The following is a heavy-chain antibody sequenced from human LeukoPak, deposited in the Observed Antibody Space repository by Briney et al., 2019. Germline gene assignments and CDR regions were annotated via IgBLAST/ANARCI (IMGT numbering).Heavy chain of an antibody. D-gene: IGHD2-21*02. J-gene: IGHJ4*02. Sequence: ASVKVSCKASGGTFSSYAISWVRQAPGQGLEWMGRIIPILGIANYAQEFQGRVTITADKSTSTAYMELSSLRSEDTAVYYCAGRLGDSIDYWGQGTLVTVSS. CDR1: GGTFSSYA. CDR3: AGRLGDSIDY. CDR2: IIPILGIA. V-gene: IGHV1-69*04.